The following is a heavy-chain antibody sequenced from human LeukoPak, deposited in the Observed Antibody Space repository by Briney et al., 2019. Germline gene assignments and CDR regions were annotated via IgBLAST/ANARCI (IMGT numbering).Heavy chain of an antibody. CDR2: ISGSGGST. Sequence: GSLRLSCAASGFTFSSYATSWVRQAPGKGLEWVSAISGSGGSTYYADSVKGRFTISRDNSKNTLYLQMNSLRAEDTAVYYCAKDRINSSGWYYWGQGTLVTVSS. D-gene: IGHD6-19*01. CDR3: AKDRINSSGWYY. CDR1: GFTFSSYA. J-gene: IGHJ4*02. V-gene: IGHV3-23*01.